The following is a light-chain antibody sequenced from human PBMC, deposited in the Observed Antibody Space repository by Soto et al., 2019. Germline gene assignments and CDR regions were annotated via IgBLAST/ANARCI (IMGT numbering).Light chain of an antibody. J-gene: IGKJ1*01. V-gene: IGKV3-15*01. CDR3: QQSNYWPKT. CDR2: DAS. Sequence: EIVMTQSPATLSVSPGETATLSCRASQSVNSNLAWYQQKPGQAPRLLISDASTRADGLPGRFSGSGSGTEFTLTISSLQSEDFAVYFCQQSNYWPKTFGQGTKVEIK. CDR1: QSVNSN.